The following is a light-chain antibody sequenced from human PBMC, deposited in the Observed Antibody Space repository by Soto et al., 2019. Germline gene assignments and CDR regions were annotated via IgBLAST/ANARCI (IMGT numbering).Light chain of an antibody. CDR2: KAS. CDR3: QHYNDYSRM. CDR1: QSVDSW. V-gene: IGKV1-5*03. Sequence: DIQMTQSPSTLSASIGDRVTITCRTSQSVDSWLAWYQQKPGKAPKLLIYKASSLQTGVPSRFSGSGSGTEFTLTISSLQPDYFTTYYCQHYNDYSRMFGQGTKVEIK. J-gene: IGKJ1*01.